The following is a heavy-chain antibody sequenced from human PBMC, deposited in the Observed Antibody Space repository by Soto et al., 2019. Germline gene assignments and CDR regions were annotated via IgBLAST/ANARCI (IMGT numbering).Heavy chain of an antibody. CDR2: IYPGDSDT. Sequence: GESLKISCKGSGYSFTSYWIGWVRQMPGKGLEWMGIIYPGDSDTRYSPSFQGQVTISADKSISTAYLQWSSLKASDTAMYYCASHRTLDSSGYYLDAFDIWGQGTMVTVSS. D-gene: IGHD3-22*01. J-gene: IGHJ3*02. CDR3: ASHRTLDSSGYYLDAFDI. CDR1: GYSFTSYW. V-gene: IGHV5-51*01.